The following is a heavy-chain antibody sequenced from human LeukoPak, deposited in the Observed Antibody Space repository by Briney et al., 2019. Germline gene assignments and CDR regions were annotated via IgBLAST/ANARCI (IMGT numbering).Heavy chain of an antibody. CDR3: ARGVAVTDRARFFDY. CDR2: INPKRGVT. J-gene: IGHJ4*02. Sequence: ASVKVSCKASGYTFTDYYVHWVRQAPGQGLEWMGWINPKRGVTNSAQKFQGRVTMTRDTSISTIYMELRSLISDATAAHYCARGVAVTDRARFFDYWGQGTLVTVSS. V-gene: IGHV1-2*02. CDR1: GYTFTDYY. D-gene: IGHD4-11*01.